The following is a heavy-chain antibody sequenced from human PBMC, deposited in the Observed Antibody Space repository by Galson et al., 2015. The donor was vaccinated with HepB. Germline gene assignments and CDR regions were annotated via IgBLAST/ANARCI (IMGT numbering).Heavy chain of an antibody. CDR2: IRYDGSNK. J-gene: IGHJ6*02. Sequence: SLRLSCAASGFTFSSYGMHWVRQAPGKGLEWVAFIRYDGSNKYYADSVKGRFTISRDNSKNTLYLQMNSLRAEDTAVYYCAKEVNRGSGGGEEFYYYYCGMDVWGQGTTVTVSS. CDR3: AKEVNRGSGGGEEFYYYYCGMDV. D-gene: IGHD6-19*01. CDR1: GFTFSSYG. V-gene: IGHV3-30*02.